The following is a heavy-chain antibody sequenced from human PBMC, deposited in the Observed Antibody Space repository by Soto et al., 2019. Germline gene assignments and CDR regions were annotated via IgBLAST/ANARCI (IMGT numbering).Heavy chain of an antibody. CDR2: IYYSGST. D-gene: IGHD3-3*01. J-gene: IGHJ6*02. CDR3: ARGSGTGGIFGVVITYYGMDV. Sequence: PSETLSLTCTVSGGSISSYYWSWIRQLPGKGLEWIGYIYYSGSTNYNPSLKSRVTISVDTSKNQFSLKLSSVTAADTAVYYCARGSGTGGIFGVVITYYGMDVWGQGTTVTVSS. V-gene: IGHV4-59*01. CDR1: GGSISSYY.